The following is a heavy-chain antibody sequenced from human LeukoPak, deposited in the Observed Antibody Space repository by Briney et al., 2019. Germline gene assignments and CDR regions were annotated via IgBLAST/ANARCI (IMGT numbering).Heavy chain of an antibody. CDR1: GGSISSYY. D-gene: IGHD4-17*01. Sequence: SETLSLTCTVSGGSISSYYWSWIRQPPGKGLEWIGYIYYSGSTNYNPSLKSRVTISVDTSKNQFSLKLSSVTAADTAVYYCARALPTEYFDYWGQGTLVTVSS. J-gene: IGHJ4*02. CDR2: IYYSGST. CDR3: ARALPTEYFDY. V-gene: IGHV4-59*01.